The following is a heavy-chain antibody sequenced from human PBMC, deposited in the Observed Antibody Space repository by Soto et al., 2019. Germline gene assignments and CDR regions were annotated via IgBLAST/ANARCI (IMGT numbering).Heavy chain of an antibody. Sequence: EVQLVESGGGLVQPGRSLRLSCAASGFTFSNSWMHWVRQAPGKGPVWVSRINSDGTITNYADSVKGRFTISRDNAKNTLYLQMNSLRAEDTAVYYCTNWNYVDYWGQGTLVTVTS. D-gene: IGHD1-1*01. V-gene: IGHV3-74*01. CDR3: TNWNYVDY. CDR1: GFTFSNSW. CDR2: INSDGTIT. J-gene: IGHJ4*02.